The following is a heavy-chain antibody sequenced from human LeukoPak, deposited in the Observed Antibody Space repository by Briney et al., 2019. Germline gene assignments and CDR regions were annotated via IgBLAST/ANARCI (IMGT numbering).Heavy chain of an antibody. Sequence: GGSLRLSCAASGFTFSSYSMNWVRQAPGKGLEWVSVISGSGGTTYYADSVKGRFSISRDNSKNTLYLDMNSLRAEDTAVYYCVREAYALDYWGQGTLVTVSS. CDR3: VREAYALDY. J-gene: IGHJ4*02. CDR2: ISGSGGTT. D-gene: IGHD2-8*01. V-gene: IGHV3-23*01. CDR1: GFTFSSYS.